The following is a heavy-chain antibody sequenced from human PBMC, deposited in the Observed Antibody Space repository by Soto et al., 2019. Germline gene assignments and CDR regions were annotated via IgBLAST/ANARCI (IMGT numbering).Heavy chain of an antibody. V-gene: IGHV1-8*01. J-gene: IGHJ5*02. D-gene: IGHD1-1*01. CDR1: GYAFGDYV. CDR2: MNPNSANT. Sequence: QVQLVQSGAEVQRPGASVKVSCRASGYAFGDYVISWLRQAPGQGLEWLGWMNPNSANTGYAQKFQGRVSMTRDLSISTAYTEVSRLGPEDTAIYYCARMATYGTLTCFDPWGQGALVTVSS. CDR3: ARMATYGTLTCFDP.